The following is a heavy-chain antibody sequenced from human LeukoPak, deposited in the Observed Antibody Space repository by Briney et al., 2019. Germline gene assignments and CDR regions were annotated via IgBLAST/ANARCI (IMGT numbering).Heavy chain of an antibody. V-gene: IGHV4-59*01. CDR1: GGSISSYY. D-gene: IGHD6-19*01. Sequence: SETLSLTCTVSGGSISSYYWSWIRQPPGKGLEWIGYIYYSGSTNYNPSLKSRVTISVDTSKNQFSLKLSSVTAADTAEYYCARERLAVAGNYYYYGLDVWGQGTTVTVSS. CDR2: IYYSGST. CDR3: ARERLAVAGNYYYYGLDV. J-gene: IGHJ6*02.